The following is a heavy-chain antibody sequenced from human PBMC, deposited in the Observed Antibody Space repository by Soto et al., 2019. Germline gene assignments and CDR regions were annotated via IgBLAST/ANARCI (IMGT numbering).Heavy chain of an antibody. CDR2: INHSGST. CDR1: GGSFSGYY. V-gene: IGHV4-34*01. D-gene: IGHD2-15*01. Sequence: SETLSLTCAVYGGSFSGYYWSWIRQPPGKGLEWIGEINHSGSTNYNPSLNSRVTISVDTSKNQFSLKLSSVTAADTAVYYCARGNSEDIVVVVAATRSGSWFDPWGQGTLVTVSS. J-gene: IGHJ5*02. CDR3: ARGNSEDIVVVVAATRSGSWFDP.